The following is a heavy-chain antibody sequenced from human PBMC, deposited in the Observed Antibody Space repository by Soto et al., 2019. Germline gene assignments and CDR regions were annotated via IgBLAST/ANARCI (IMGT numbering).Heavy chain of an antibody. Sequence: QVQLVESGGGVVQPGRSLRLSCAASGFTFSSYAMHWVRQAPGKGLEWVAVISYDGSKKYYADSVKGRFTISRDNSNTLYLQMNSLRAEDTAVYYCVRDKSPYSSGWHNRHVDYWGQGTLVTVSS. CDR3: VRDKSPYSSGWHNRHVDY. D-gene: IGHD6-19*01. V-gene: IGHV3-30-3*01. CDR1: GFTFSSYA. J-gene: IGHJ4*02. CDR2: ISYDGSKK.